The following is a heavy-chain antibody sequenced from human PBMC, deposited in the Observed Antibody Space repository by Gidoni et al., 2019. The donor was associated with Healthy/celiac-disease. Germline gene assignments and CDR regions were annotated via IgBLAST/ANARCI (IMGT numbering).Heavy chain of an antibody. CDR1: GFTFSRYA. J-gene: IGHJ4*02. CDR3: AKYDSSGYYYGDFDY. CDR2: ISGSGGST. D-gene: IGHD3-22*01. V-gene: IGHV3-23*01. Sequence: EVQLLESGGGFVQPGGSLRLSCAASGFTFSRYAMSWVRQAPGKGLEWVSAISGSGGSTYYADSVKGRFTISRDNSKNTLYLQMNSLRAEDTAVYYCAKYDSSGYYYGDFDYWGQGTLVTVSS.